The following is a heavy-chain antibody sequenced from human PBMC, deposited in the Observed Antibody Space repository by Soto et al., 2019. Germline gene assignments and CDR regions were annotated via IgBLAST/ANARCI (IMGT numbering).Heavy chain of an antibody. V-gene: IGHV3-9*01. CDR1: GFTFDDYA. D-gene: IGHD2-21*02. J-gene: IGHJ4*02. Sequence: EVQLVESGGGLVQPGRSLRLSCAASGFTFDDYAMHWVRQAPGKGLEWVPGISWNRGSIGFADSVKGRFTISRDNAKNSLVLQMNSLRVEDRALYYCAKVAATVVTRGELDYWGQGTLVTVSS. CDR3: AKVAATVVTRGELDY. CDR2: ISWNRGSI.